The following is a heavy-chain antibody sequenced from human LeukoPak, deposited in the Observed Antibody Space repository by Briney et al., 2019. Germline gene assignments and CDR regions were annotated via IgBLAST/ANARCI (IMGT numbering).Heavy chain of an antibody. D-gene: IGHD1-26*01. J-gene: IGHJ6*02. Sequence: SETLSLTCTVSGVSISTYYWTWIRQPPGKGLEWIGYISYSGSTNYNPSLESRVTISLDTSKNQFSLRLSSVTAADTAVYYCAKDVRVGGGGMDVWGQGTPVTVSS. CDR3: AKDVRVGGGGMDV. CDR1: GVSISTYY. V-gene: IGHV4-59*12. CDR2: ISYSGST.